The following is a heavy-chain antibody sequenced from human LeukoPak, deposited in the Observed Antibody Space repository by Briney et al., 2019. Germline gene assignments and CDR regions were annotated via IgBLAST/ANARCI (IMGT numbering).Heavy chain of an antibody. Sequence: GGSLRLSCAASGFTFSNYGIHWVRQAPGKGLEWVAVISYDGSNKYYADSVKGRFTISRDNSKNSLFVQMNSLRAEDTAVYFCAKSRPGSANWALQIFDNWGQGTLVTVSS. CDR1: GFTFSNYG. CDR2: ISYDGSNK. V-gene: IGHV3-30*18. D-gene: IGHD1-1*01. CDR3: AKSRPGSANWALQIFDN. J-gene: IGHJ4*02.